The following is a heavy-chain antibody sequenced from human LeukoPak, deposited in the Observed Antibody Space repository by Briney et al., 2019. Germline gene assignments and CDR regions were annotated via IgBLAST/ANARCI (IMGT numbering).Heavy chain of an antibody. V-gene: IGHV4-38-2*02. Sequence: PSETLSLTCSVSGYSISNAYYWGWIRQPPGKGLEWIGSIYYSGSIFYNPSLKSRVTISIDTSKNHFSLKLSSVTAADTAVYYCAGHEVATITSYDYWGQGTLVTVSS. CDR3: AGHEVATITSYDY. D-gene: IGHD5-12*01. CDR2: IYYSGSI. CDR1: GYSISNAYY. J-gene: IGHJ4*02.